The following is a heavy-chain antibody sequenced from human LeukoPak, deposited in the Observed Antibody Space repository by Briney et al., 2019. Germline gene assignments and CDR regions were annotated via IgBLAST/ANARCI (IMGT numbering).Heavy chain of an antibody. CDR3: AHRTTTAVTGFFDY. V-gene: IGHV2-5*02. D-gene: IGHD6-19*01. Sequence: TLSLTCTVSGYSISSGYYWGWIRQPPGKALEWLASFYWDDDKRYSPSLKSRLTITKDTSKNQVVLTMTNMDPVDTATYYCAHRTTTAVTGFFDYWGQGTLVTVSS. CDR1: GYSISSGYYW. CDR2: FYWDDDK. J-gene: IGHJ4*02.